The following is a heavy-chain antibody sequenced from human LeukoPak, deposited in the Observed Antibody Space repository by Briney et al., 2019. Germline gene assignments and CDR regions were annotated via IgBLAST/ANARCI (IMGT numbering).Heavy chain of an antibody. D-gene: IGHD6-6*01. J-gene: IGHJ5*02. CDR2: IYYSGST. V-gene: IGHV4-31*03. Sequence: SETLSLTFTVSGGSISSGGYYWSWIRQHPGKGLEWIGYIYYSGSTYYNPSLKSRVTISVDTSKNQFSLKLSSVTAADTAVYYCARGRYSSSLESDWFDPWGQGTLVTVSS. CDR1: GGSISSGGYY. CDR3: ARGRYSSSLESDWFDP.